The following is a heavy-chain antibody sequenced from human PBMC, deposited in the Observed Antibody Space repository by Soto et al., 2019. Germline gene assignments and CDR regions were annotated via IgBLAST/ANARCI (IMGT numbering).Heavy chain of an antibody. CDR2: ITGSGDST. CDR1: GFTFSSYA. V-gene: IGHV3-23*01. D-gene: IGHD2-15*01. Sequence: PGGSLRLSCAASGFTFSSYAMSWVRQAPGKGLEWVSGITGSGDSTYYADSVKGRFTIYRDNSKNMVFLQMDSLRAEDTAVYYCANVVVVARNWGQGTLVTVSS. J-gene: IGHJ4*02. CDR3: ANVVVVARN.